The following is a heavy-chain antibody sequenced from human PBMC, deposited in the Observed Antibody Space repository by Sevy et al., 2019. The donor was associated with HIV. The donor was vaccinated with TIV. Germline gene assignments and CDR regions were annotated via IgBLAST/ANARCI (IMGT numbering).Heavy chain of an antibody. Sequence: GGSLRLSCSASEFTFSPYAMSWVRQAPGKGLEWVSSISGGGRFTYYADFVEGRFIISRDNSKNTLSVQMNSLRAEDTAVYYCAKGFCSGATCPRDYYYYGMDVWGQGTTVTVSS. CDR2: ISGGGRFT. D-gene: IGHD2-15*01. CDR1: EFTFSPYA. V-gene: IGHV3-23*01. J-gene: IGHJ6*02. CDR3: AKGFCSGATCPRDYYYYGMDV.